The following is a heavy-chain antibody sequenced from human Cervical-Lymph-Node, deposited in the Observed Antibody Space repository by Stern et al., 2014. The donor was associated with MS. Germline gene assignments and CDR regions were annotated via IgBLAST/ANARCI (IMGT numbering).Heavy chain of an antibody. CDR3: XXXRRAXGRWNYVNY. J-gene: IGHJ4*02. D-gene: IGHD1-7*01. Sequence: VESGGGLVQPGXXXXXXCXXSGFTFSTYWMSWVRQAPGKGLEWVANVNQDASEKYYVDSVRGRFILSRDNAKSSLYLQINXLKAEDTAXXXXXXXRRAXGRWNYVNYWGQGTLVTVSX. CDR1: GFTFSTYW. CDR2: VNQDASEK. V-gene: IGHV3-7*01.